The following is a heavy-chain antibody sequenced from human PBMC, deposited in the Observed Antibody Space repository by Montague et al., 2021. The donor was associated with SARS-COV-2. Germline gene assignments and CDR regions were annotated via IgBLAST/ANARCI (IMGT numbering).Heavy chain of an antibody. CDR3: ARENTVTTFGGPYYIDS. CDR1: GSSVRSYF. Sequence: SETLSLTCIVSGSSVRSYFWSWIRQPPGKGLEWIGNIYDSGSTNXNPSLKSRVTISVDTSKNQFSLKLSAVTAADTAVYYCARENTVTTFGGPYYIDSWGQGTLATVAA. D-gene: IGHD4-17*01. CDR2: IYDSGST. J-gene: IGHJ4*02. V-gene: IGHV4-59*02.